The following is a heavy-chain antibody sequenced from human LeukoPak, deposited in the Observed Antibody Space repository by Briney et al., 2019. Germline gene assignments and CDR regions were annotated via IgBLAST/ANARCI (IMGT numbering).Heavy chain of an antibody. D-gene: IGHD3/OR15-3a*01. Sequence: PGGSLRLSCAASGFTFSSYDMNWVRQAPGKGLEWVSYISSRSSFIYYTDSVKGRFTISRDNAKNSLYLQMNSLRDEDTAVYYCALDYDFWSRAVPSKPSDYYYMDVWGKGTTVTVSS. CDR3: ALDYDFWSRAVPSKPSDYYYMDV. CDR1: GFTFSSYD. V-gene: IGHV3-48*02. J-gene: IGHJ6*03. CDR2: ISSRSSFI.